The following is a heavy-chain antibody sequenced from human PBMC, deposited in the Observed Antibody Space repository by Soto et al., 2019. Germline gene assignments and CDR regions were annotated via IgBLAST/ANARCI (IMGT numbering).Heavy chain of an antibody. CDR3: AGAPRVAGDYYFDY. CDR2: IKTDGSST. J-gene: IGHJ4*02. D-gene: IGHD6-19*01. V-gene: IGHV3-74*01. CDR1: GFTFSSNW. Sequence: EVQLVESGGGLVQPGGSLRLSCAASGFTFSSNWMHWVRQAPGKGLVWVSRIKTDGSSTTYADSVKGRFTISRDNAQNTLYLQMNSLRAEDAAVYYCAGAPRVAGDYYFDYWGQGTPVTVSS.